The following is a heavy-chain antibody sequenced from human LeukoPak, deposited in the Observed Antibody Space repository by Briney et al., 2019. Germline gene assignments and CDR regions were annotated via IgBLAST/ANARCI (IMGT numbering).Heavy chain of an antibody. CDR1: GYTFTDPH. CDR2: IKPNSGDT. D-gene: IGHD3-16*01. J-gene: IGHJ4*02. Sequence: ASVKVSCNASGYTFTDPHMHWVRQAPGQGLEWMGRIKPNSGDTYYPQKFQGRVTMTGDTSISTAFLELSRLRSDDTAVYYCARDHILGDWGQGTLVTVSS. V-gene: IGHV1-2*06. CDR3: ARDHILGD.